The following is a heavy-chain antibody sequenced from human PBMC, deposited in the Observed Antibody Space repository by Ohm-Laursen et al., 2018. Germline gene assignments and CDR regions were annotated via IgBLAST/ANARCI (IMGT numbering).Heavy chain of an antibody. Sequence: GSLRLSCAASGFTFSSYSMNWVRQAPGKGLEWVSSISRRSSYIYYADSVKGRFTISRDNAKNSLYLQMNSLRAEDTAVYYCAKARGALAATPLLEYWGQGTLVTVSS. CDR3: AKARGALAATPLLEY. J-gene: IGHJ4*02. CDR1: GFTFSSYS. D-gene: IGHD2-15*01. V-gene: IGHV3-21*01. CDR2: ISRRSSYI.